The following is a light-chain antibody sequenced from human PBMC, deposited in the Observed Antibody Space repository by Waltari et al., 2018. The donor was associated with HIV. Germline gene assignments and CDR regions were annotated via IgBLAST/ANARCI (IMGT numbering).Light chain of an antibody. CDR3: CSYAGSSTLI. CDR1: SSDVGSYNL. J-gene: IGLJ2*01. Sequence: QSALTQPASVYGSPGQSITISCTGTSSDVGSYNLVSWYQQNPDKAPKLMIYEVSKRPSVVSTRFSGSNSRTTASLTISELQAEDEAAYYCCSYAGSSTLIVGGGTKLTVL. CDR2: EVS. V-gene: IGLV2-23*02.